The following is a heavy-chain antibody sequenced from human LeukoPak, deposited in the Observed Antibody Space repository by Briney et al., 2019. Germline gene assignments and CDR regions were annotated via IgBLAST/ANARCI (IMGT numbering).Heavy chain of an antibody. CDR2: INPNSGGT. V-gene: IGHV1-2*02. J-gene: IGHJ4*02. CDR1: GSTFTGYY. Sequence: ASVKVSCKASGSTFTGYYMHWVRQAPGQGLEWMGWINPNSGGTNYAQKFQGRVTMTRDTSISTAYMELSRLRSDDTAVYYCARVHYYDSSGYYRSPEYYFDYWGQGTLVTVSS. D-gene: IGHD3-22*01. CDR3: ARVHYYDSSGYYRSPEYYFDY.